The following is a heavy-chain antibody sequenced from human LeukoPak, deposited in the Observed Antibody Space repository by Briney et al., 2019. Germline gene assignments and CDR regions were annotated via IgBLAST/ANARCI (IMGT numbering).Heavy chain of an antibody. Sequence: GGSLRLFCAASGFTFSSYSMNWVRQAPGKGLEWVSSISSSSSYIYYADSVKGRFTISRDNAKNSLYLQMNSLRAEDTAVYYCARDLLTMVRGVEYWGQGTLVTVSS. J-gene: IGHJ4*02. CDR3: ARDLLTMVRGVEY. D-gene: IGHD3-10*01. V-gene: IGHV3-21*01. CDR2: ISSSSSYI. CDR1: GFTFSSYS.